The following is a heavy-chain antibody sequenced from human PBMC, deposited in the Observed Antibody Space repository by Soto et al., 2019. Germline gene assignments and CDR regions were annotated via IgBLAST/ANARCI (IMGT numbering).Heavy chain of an antibody. V-gene: IGHV4-34*01. Sequence: SETLSLTCTVYGGSFSGYYWSWIRQPPGKGLEWIGEINHSGSTNYNPSLKSRVTISVDTSKNQFSLKLSSVTAADTAVYYCARGSGWYPYYYYYGMDVWGQGTTVTVSS. CDR2: INHSGST. CDR1: GGSFSGYY. CDR3: ARGSGWYPYYYYYGMDV. D-gene: IGHD6-19*01. J-gene: IGHJ6*02.